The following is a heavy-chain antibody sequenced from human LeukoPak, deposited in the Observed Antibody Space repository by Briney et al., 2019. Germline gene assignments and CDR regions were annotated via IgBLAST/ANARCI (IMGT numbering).Heavy chain of an antibody. CDR1: GFSISSRYY. Sequence: SETLSLTCTVPGFSISSRYYWGWVRPPPGKGLEGIGSMYHGGNTYYNPSLRSRVTISVDTAKNQLSLKLISVTAADTAVYYCARMGGGWDFDLWGRGTLVTVSS. J-gene: IGHJ2*01. V-gene: IGHV4-38-2*02. CDR3: ARMGGGWDFDL. CDR2: MYHGGNT. D-gene: IGHD3-10*01.